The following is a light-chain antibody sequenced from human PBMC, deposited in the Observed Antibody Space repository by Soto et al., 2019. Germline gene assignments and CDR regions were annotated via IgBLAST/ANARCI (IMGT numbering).Light chain of an antibody. Sequence: DIVMTQSPDSLAVSLGERATINCKSSQSVLFSSNNKNYLAWYQQKPGQPPKLLIYWASTRESGVPDRFSGSGSGTDFTLTISRLQAEDVAVYECKQYDGTPLTFGQGTKVEIK. CDR2: WAS. CDR3: KQYDGTPLT. CDR1: QSVLFSSNNKNY. V-gene: IGKV4-1*01. J-gene: IGKJ1*01.